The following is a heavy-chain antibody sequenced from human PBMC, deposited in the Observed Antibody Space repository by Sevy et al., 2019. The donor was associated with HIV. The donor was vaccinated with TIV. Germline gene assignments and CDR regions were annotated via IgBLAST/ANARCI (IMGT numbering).Heavy chain of an antibody. CDR1: GGSITSLY. CDR3: AGENAWGRGYS. Sequence: SETLSLTCTVSGGSITSLYWNSIRQPPGKGLEWIANIYYNGHINYNPSLKSRVTLSLDTSKNQFSLRLSSVPAADTAMYYCAGENAWGRGYSWGQGTLVTVSS. J-gene: IGHJ4*02. CDR2: IYYNGHI. D-gene: IGHD1-26*01. V-gene: IGHV4-59*08.